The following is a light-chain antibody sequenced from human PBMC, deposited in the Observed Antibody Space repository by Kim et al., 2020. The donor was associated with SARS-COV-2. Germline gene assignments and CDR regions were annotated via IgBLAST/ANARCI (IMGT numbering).Light chain of an antibody. V-gene: IGKV3-20*01. J-gene: IGKJ1*01. CDR3: QQYGSSPQT. Sequence: EIELTQSPGTLSLSPGERATLSCRASQSVSNTYLAWYQQKPGQAPRLLIFGASSRATGIPDRFSGSGSGTDFTLTISRLEPEDFAVYYCQQYGSSPQTFGQGTKVDIK. CDR1: QSVSNTY. CDR2: GAS.